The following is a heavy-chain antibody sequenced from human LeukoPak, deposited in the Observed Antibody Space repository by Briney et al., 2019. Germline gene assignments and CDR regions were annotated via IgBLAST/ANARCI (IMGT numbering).Heavy chain of an antibody. D-gene: IGHD3-22*01. Sequence: ASVKVSCKAFGYSFTGYYMHWVRQAPGQGLEWMGWINPNSGGTNYAQKFQGRVTMTRDTSISTAYMELSRLRSDDTAVYYCAREENYYDSSGYYPTIDYWGQGTLVTVSS. CDR2: INPNSGGT. CDR1: GYSFTGYY. V-gene: IGHV1-2*02. CDR3: AREENYYDSSGYYPTIDY. J-gene: IGHJ4*02.